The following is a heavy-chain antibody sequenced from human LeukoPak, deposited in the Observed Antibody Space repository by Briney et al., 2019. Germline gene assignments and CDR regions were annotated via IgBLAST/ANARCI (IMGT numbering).Heavy chain of an antibody. Sequence: SGPTLVKPTQPLTLTCTFSGFSLSTSGVGVGWIRQPPGKALEWLALIYWDDDKRYSPSLKSRLTITKDTSKNQVVLTMTNMDPVDTATYYCAHSKTGLLILYYFDYWGQGTLVTVSS. D-gene: IGHD2/OR15-2a*01. CDR1: GFSLSTSGVG. J-gene: IGHJ4*02. CDR2: IYWDDDK. V-gene: IGHV2-5*02. CDR3: AHSKTGLLILYYFDY.